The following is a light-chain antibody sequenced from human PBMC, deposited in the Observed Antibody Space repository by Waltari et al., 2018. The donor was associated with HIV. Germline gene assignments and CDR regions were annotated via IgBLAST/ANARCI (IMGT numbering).Light chain of an antibody. J-gene: IGLJ2*01. CDR1: SSDVGAYNY. Sequence: SALTQPPSASGSRGQSVTIPCTGTSSDVGAYNYVSWYQQYPGMAPKLIIYEVNKRPSGVPDRFSGSKSGNTASLTVSGLQAEDEADFYCSSYAGSAVVFGGGTKLTVL. CDR2: EVN. V-gene: IGLV2-8*01. CDR3: SSYAGSAVV.